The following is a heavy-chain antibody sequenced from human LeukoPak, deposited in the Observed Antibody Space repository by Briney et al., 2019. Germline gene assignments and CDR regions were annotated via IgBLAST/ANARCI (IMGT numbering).Heavy chain of an antibody. V-gene: IGHV4-39*02. CDR3: ARDMGVGATTPSNY. J-gene: IGHJ4*02. D-gene: IGHD1-26*01. CDR2: IHYSGNT. CDR1: GVSISSSNSY. Sequence: SETLSLTCTVSGVSISSSNSYWGWIRQPPGKGLEWIGSIHYSGNTYYNASLKSQVSISIDTSKNQFSLRLTSVTAADTAVYYCARDMGVGATTPSNYWGQGTLVTVSS.